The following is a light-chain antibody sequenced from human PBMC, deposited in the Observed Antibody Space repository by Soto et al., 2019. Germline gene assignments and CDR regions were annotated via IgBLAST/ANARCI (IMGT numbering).Light chain of an antibody. V-gene: IGLV2-14*01. CDR3: SSFAGTNSFV. J-gene: IGLJ1*01. CDR1: SSDVGAYIY. CDR2: EVT. Sequence: QSALTQPASVSGSPGQSITISCTGTSSDVGAYIYVSWYQHHPGKAPKVMIYEVTNRPSGVSDRFSGSKSGNTASLTISGLQAEDEADYYCSSFAGTNSFVFGTGTKLTVL.